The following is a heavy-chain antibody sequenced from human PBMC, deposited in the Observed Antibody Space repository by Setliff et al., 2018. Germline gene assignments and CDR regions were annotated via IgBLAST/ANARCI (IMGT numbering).Heavy chain of an antibody. CDR1: GFTFNTYW. V-gene: IGHV3-74*01. Sequence: GGSLRLSCAASGFTFNTYWMHWVRQAPGKGLVWFSHINSDGSGTSYADSVKGRFTISRDNAQSSLYLQMNSLGAEDTAVYYCARDNGRLPTEKSPYYFYYMDVWGEGTTVTVSS. J-gene: IGHJ6*03. CDR2: INSDGSGT. CDR3: ARDNGRLPTEKSPYYFYYMDV. D-gene: IGHD4-4*01.